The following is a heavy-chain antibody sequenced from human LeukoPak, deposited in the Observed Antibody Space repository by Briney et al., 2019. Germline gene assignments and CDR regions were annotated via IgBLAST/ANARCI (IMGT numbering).Heavy chain of an antibody. V-gene: IGHV3-7*01. D-gene: IGHD3-22*01. CDR1: GFTFSSYW. Sequence: GGSLRLSCAASGFTFSSYWMSWVRQAPGKGLEWVANIKQDGSEKYYVDSVKGRFTISRDNAKNSLYLQMNSLRAEDTAVYYCARDVDWRSYYYDSSGRLDYWGQGTLVTVPS. CDR2: IKQDGSEK. J-gene: IGHJ4*02. CDR3: ARDVDWRSYYYDSSGRLDY.